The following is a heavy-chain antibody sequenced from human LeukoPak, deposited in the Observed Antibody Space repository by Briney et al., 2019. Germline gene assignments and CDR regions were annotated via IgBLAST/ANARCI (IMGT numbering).Heavy chain of an antibody. Sequence: GGSLRLSCAASGFTFSSYAMSWVRQAPGKGLEWVSAISGSGGSTYYADSVKGRFTISRDNSKNTLYLQMNSLRAEDTAVYYCAKGECSGGSCYSPFDYWGQGTLVTVSS. CDR2: ISGSGGST. D-gene: IGHD2-15*01. CDR1: GFTFSSYA. CDR3: AKGECSGGSCYSPFDY. V-gene: IGHV3-23*01. J-gene: IGHJ4*02.